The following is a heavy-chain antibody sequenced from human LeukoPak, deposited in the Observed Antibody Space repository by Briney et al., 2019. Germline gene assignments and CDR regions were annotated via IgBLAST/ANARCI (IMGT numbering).Heavy chain of an antibody. CDR2: ISSSSSYI. CDR3: ASEIAVAGPFDY. Sequence: GGSLRLSCAASGFTFSSYSMNWVRRAPGKGLEWVSSISSSSSYIYYADSVKGRFTISRDNAKNSLYLQMNSLRAEDTAVYYCASEIAVAGPFDYWGREPWSPSPQ. J-gene: IGHJ4*02. CDR1: GFTFSSYS. V-gene: IGHV3-21*01. D-gene: IGHD6-19*01.